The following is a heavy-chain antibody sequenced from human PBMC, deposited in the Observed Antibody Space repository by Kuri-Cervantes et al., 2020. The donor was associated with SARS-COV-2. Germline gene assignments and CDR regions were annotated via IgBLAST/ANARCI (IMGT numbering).Heavy chain of an antibody. D-gene: IGHD4-23*01. V-gene: IGHV3-23*01. CDR3: ASGGPTVATLIAD. CDR1: GLAFSNYV. Sequence: GESLKISCTASGLAFSNYVMSWVRQSPGKGLEWVSSIRGSGIITYYADSVRGRFSISRDNSKNTMYLHINSLRAEDTAVYYCASGGPTVATLIADWGQGTLVTVSS. J-gene: IGHJ4*02. CDR2: IRGSGIIT.